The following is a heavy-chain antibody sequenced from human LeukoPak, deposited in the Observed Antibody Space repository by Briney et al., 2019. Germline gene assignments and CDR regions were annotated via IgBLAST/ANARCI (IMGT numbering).Heavy chain of an antibody. CDR3: ARRRRIMITFGGVSSRAFDI. CDR1: GFTFSSYE. D-gene: IGHD3-16*01. Sequence: GGSLRLSCAASGFTFSSYEMNWVRQAPGKGLEWVSCISSSGSTIYYADSVKGRFTISRDNAKNSLYLQMNSLRAEDTAVYYCARRRRIMITFGGVSSRAFDIWGQGTMVTVSS. V-gene: IGHV3-48*03. CDR2: ISSSGSTI. J-gene: IGHJ3*02.